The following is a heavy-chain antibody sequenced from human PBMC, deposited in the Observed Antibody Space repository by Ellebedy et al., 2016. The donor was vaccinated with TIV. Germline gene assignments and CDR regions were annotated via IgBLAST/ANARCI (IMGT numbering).Heavy chain of an antibody. J-gene: IGHJ4*02. Sequence: ASVKVSCXASGYTFTSYGISWVRQAPGQGLEWMGWISAYNGNTNYAQKLQGRDTMTTDTSTSTAYMELRSLRSDDTAVYYCARSFWYSSGWYFSQFPEAFDYWGQGTLVTVSS. D-gene: IGHD6-19*01. CDR1: GYTFTSYG. CDR3: ARSFWYSSGWYFSQFPEAFDY. V-gene: IGHV1-18*01. CDR2: ISAYNGNT.